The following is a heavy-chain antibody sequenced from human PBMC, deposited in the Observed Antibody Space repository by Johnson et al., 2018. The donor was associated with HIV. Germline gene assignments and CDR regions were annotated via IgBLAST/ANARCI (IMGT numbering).Heavy chain of an antibody. CDR3: ARGIAVSNCVDS. CDR1: GFTFNSYG. Sequence: VQLVESGGGVVQPGRSLRLSCAASGFTFNSYGMHWVRQAPGKGLEWVAVIWYDGSNKYYADSVKGRFTISRDNSKNTLYLQMNSLRAEDTSVYYCARGIAVSNCVDSWCHVTMVTFSS. V-gene: IGHV3-30*19. D-gene: IGHD6-19*01. CDR2: IWYDGSNK. J-gene: IGHJ3*02.